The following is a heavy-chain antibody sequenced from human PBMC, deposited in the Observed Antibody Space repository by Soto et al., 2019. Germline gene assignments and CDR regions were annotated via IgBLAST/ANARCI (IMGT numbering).Heavy chain of an antibody. Sequence: EVQLVESGGGLVRPGGSRRLSCAASPFTYTYAWMNSVRQAPGKGLEWVGHVKRKSEGWATDYGTSLKERFTISRDDSTNMAYLQMNSLRSEDTAVYYCTTGYGSTWYQWGQGTLVTGSA. CDR2: VKRKSEGWAT. CDR3: TTGYGSTWYQ. V-gene: IGHV3-15*07. J-gene: IGHJ4*02. CDR1: PFTYTYAW. D-gene: IGHD6-13*01.